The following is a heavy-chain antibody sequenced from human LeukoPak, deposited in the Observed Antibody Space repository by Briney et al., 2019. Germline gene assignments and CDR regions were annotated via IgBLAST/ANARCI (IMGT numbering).Heavy chain of an antibody. CDR2: IYYSGST. Sequence: SETLSLTCTVSGGSISSYYWSWIRQPPGKGLEWIGYIYYSGSTNYNPSLKSRVTISVDTSKNQFSLKLSSVTAADTAVYYCARSLSGVTRAFDYWGQGTLVTVSS. D-gene: IGHD4-11*01. CDR1: GGSISSYY. V-gene: IGHV4-59*08. CDR3: ARSLSGVTRAFDY. J-gene: IGHJ4*02.